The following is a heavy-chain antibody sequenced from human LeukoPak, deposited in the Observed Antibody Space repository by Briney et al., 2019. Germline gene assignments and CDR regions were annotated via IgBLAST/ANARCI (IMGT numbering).Heavy chain of an antibody. CDR2: IYYSGST. Sequence: PSETLSLTCTVSGGSISSSSYYWGWIRQPPGKGLEWIGSIYYSGSTYYNPSLKSRVTISVDTSKNQFSLKLSSVTAADTAVYYCAGEYSSSGPTGTGFYWGQGTLVTVSS. V-gene: IGHV4-39*01. J-gene: IGHJ4*02. CDR1: GGSISSSSYY. D-gene: IGHD6-6*01. CDR3: AGEYSSSGPTGTGFY.